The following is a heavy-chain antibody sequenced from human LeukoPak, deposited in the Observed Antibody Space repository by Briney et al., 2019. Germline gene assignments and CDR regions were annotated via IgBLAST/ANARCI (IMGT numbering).Heavy chain of an antibody. V-gene: IGHV1-18*01. J-gene: IGHJ4*02. CDR3: ARVCSGGSCHDY. Sequence: ASVKVSCTASGYTVTTYGIGWVRQAPGQGLEWMGWISGYTGNRNYAKKLQGRVTMTTDTSTSTVYMGLRSLRSDDTALYYCARVCSGGSCHDYWGQGTLVTVSS. CDR2: ISGYTGNR. CDR1: GYTVTTYG. D-gene: IGHD2-15*01.